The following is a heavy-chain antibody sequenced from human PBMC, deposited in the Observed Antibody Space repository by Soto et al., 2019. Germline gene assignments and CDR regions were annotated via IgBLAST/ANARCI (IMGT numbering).Heavy chain of an antibody. D-gene: IGHD1-20*01. J-gene: IGHJ4*02. CDR3: AKKSLLSITLPDLYYFDY. CDR2: ISGGGDAT. Sequence: GGSLRLSCAASGFTFGNYAFSWVRQAPGKGLEWVSVISGGGDATYYPDSVKGRFTTSRDNSKNTVYLQMNSLRAEDTAVYYCAKKSLLSITLPDLYYFDYWGQGTLVTV. CDR1: GFTFGNYA. V-gene: IGHV3-23*01.